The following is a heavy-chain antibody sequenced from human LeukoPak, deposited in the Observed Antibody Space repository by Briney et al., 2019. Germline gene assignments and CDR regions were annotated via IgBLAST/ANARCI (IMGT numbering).Heavy chain of an antibody. CDR3: ASYDSSGYYSEY. Sequence: PGGSLRLSCAASGFTFSSYWMNWVRQAPGKGLEWVSFISSSSSYIYYADSVKGRFTISRDNAKNSLYLQMNSLRAEDTAVYYCASYDSSGYYSEYWGQGTLVTVSS. CDR2: ISSSSSYI. J-gene: IGHJ4*02. CDR1: GFTFSSYW. D-gene: IGHD3-22*01. V-gene: IGHV3-21*01.